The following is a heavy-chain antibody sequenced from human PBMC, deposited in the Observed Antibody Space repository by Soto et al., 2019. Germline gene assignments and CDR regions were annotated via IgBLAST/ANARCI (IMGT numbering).Heavy chain of an antibody. CDR1: GYTLTELS. V-gene: IGHV1-24*01. J-gene: IGHJ3*02. CDR3: ATDRFIAVAPRTYDALDI. CDR2: FDPEDGET. D-gene: IGHD6-19*01. Sequence: ASVKVSCKVSGYTLTELSMHWVRQAPGKGLEWMGGFDPEDGETIYAQKFQGRVTMTEDTSTDTAYMELSSLRSEDTAVYYCATDRFIAVAPRTYDALDIWGQGTMVTVSS.